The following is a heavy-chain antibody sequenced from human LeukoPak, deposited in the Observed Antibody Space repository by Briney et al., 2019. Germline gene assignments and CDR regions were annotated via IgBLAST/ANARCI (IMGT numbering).Heavy chain of an antibody. J-gene: IGHJ3*02. CDR1: GFTFSTYR. V-gene: IGHV3-21*01. CDR3: ARDSPLSFDI. Sequence: PGGSLRLSCAASGFTFSTYRMNWVRQAPGKGLEWVSSISSSSSFIYYADSVKGRFTISRDNAKNSVYLQMNSLRAEDTAVYYCARDSPLSFDIWGQGTMVTVSS. CDR2: ISSSSSFI.